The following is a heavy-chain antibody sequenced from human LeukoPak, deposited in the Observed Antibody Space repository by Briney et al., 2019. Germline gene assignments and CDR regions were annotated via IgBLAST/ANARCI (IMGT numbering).Heavy chain of an antibody. D-gene: IGHD3-10*01. V-gene: IGHV4-31*03. CDR3: ASIRYNYGSGSYYTFHTLDY. CDR1: GGSISSGGYY. CDR2: IYYSGST. J-gene: IGHJ4*02. Sequence: PSQTLSLTCTVSGGSISSGGYYWSWIRQHPGKGLEWIGYIYYSGSTYYNPSLKSRVTISVDTSKNQFSLKLSSVTAADTAVYYCASIRYNYGSGSYYTFHTLDYWGQGTLVTVSS.